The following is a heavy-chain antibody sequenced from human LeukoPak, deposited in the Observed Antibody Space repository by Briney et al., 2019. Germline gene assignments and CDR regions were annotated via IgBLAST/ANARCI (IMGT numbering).Heavy chain of an antibody. D-gene: IGHD6-13*01. CDR3: ARAEYSSSWSAHDY. CDR2: IYYSGST. Sequence: SETLSLTCTVSGGSISSYYWSWIRQPPGKGLEWIGYIYYSGSTNYNPSLKSRVTISVDTSKNQFSLKLSSVTAADTAVYYCARAEYSSSWSAHDYWGQGTLVTVSS. CDR1: GGSISSYY. J-gene: IGHJ4*02. V-gene: IGHV4-59*01.